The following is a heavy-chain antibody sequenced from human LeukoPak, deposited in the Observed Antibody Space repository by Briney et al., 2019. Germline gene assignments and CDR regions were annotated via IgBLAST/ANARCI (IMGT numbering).Heavy chain of an antibody. V-gene: IGHV3-48*04. J-gene: IGHJ4*02. CDR2: ISSSSSTI. CDR3: ARRYCSSTSCSYVDY. Sequence: GGSLRLSCAASGFTFSSYSMNWVRQAQGKGLEWVSYISSSSSTIYYADSVKGRFTISRDNAKNSLYLQMNSLRAEDTAVYYRARRYCSSTSCSYVDYWGQGTLVTVSS. CDR1: GFTFSSYS. D-gene: IGHD2-2*01.